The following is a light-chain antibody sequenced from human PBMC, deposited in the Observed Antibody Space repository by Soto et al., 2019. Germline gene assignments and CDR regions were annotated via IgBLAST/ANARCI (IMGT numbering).Light chain of an antibody. CDR2: DAS. Sequence: EIVLTQSPDTLSLSPGERATLSCRASQSVSGYLGWYQQKPGQAPRLLIYDASNRAYGVPARFRGSGSGTNFTLTLASLGPDDFAVYDGQQRSNWHYLTVCGGTRV. CDR1: QSVSGY. V-gene: IGKV3-11*01. CDR3: QQRSNWHYLT. J-gene: IGKJ4*01.